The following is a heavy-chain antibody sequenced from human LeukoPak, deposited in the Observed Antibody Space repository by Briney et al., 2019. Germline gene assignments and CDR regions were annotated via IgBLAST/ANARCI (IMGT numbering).Heavy chain of an antibody. V-gene: IGHV4-39*07. CDR2: IYYGGST. CDR3: ARVHYGGRFDP. D-gene: IGHD3-10*01. Sequence: SETLSLTCTVSGGSISSSSYYWGWIRQPPGKGLEWIGSIYYGGSTYYNPSLKSRVTISVDTSKNQFSLKLSSVTAADTAVYYCARVHYGGRFDPWGQGTLVTVSS. J-gene: IGHJ5*02. CDR1: GGSISSSSYY.